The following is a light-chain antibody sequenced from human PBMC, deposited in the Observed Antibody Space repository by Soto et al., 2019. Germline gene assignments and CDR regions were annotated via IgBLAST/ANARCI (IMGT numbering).Light chain of an antibody. CDR2: GAS. Sequence: EIVLTQSPCTLSLSPGERATLSCRASQSVSSSFLAWYRQKPGQAPRLLIYGASSRATGIPDRFSGSGYGTDFNLTISRLETEDFAVYYCQQYGSSRLTFGGGTKVDIK. CDR3: QQYGSSRLT. J-gene: IGKJ4*01. V-gene: IGKV3-20*01. CDR1: QSVSSSF.